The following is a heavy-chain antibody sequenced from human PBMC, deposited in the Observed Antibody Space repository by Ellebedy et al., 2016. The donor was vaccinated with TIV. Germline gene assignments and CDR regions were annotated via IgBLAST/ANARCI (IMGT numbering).Heavy chain of an antibody. J-gene: IGHJ5*02. CDR2: ISAYNGNT. D-gene: IGHD2-2*01. CDR3: ARDVPDIVVVPAAGWFNP. CDR1: GYTFTSYG. V-gene: IGHV1-18*01. Sequence: ASVKVSXXASGYTFTSYGISWVRQAPGQGLEWMGWISAYNGNTNYAQKLQGRVTMTTDTSTSTAYMELRSLRSDDTAVYYCARDVPDIVVVPAAGWFNPWGQGTLVTVSS.